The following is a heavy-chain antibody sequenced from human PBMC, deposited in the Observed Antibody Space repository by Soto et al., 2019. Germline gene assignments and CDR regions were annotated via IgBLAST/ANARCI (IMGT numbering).Heavy chain of an antibody. CDR1: GGSISSGDYY. CDR2: IYYSGST. Sequence: QVQLQESGPGLVKPSQTLSLTCTVSGGSISSGDYYWSWIRQPPGKGLEWIGYIYYSGSTYYNPTLKSRVTISVDTSKNQFSLKLSSVTAADTAVYYCATGIVVITSPFDYWGQGTLVTVSS. D-gene: IGHD3-22*01. J-gene: IGHJ4*02. CDR3: ATGIVVITSPFDY. V-gene: IGHV4-30-4*01.